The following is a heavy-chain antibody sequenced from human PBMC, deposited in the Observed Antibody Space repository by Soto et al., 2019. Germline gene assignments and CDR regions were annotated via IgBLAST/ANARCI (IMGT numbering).Heavy chain of an antibody. CDR3: VRETGLTTTADVFNV. V-gene: IGHV3-13*01. CDR1: GFTFSGSD. D-gene: IGHD1-1*01. J-gene: IGHJ3*01. Sequence: PGGSLRLSCAASGFTFSGSDMNWVRHTRGKGLEWVSGIGTGGDTYYADSVRGRFTISRENAKGSLYLQMNSLRVEDTAVYYCVRETGLTTTADVFNVWGQGTMVTVSS. CDR2: IGTGGDT.